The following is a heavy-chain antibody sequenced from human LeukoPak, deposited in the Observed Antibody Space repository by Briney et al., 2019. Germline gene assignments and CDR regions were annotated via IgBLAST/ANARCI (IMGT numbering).Heavy chain of an antibody. CDR3: ARACGRVVIVPDALYYYYYMDV. CDR1: GGSFSGYY. D-gene: IGHD2-2*01. Sequence: SETLSLTCAVYGGSFSGYYWSWIRQPPGKGLEWIGEINHSGSTNYNPSLKSRVTISVDTSKNQFSLKLSSVTAADTAVYYCARACGRVVIVPDALYYYYYMDVWGKGTTVTVSS. J-gene: IGHJ6*03. CDR2: INHSGST. V-gene: IGHV4-34*01.